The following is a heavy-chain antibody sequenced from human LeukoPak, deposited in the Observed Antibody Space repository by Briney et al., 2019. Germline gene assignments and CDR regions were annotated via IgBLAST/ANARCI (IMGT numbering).Heavy chain of an antibody. V-gene: IGHV4-39*01. CDR3: ARGRPSSWWGRYFDY. CDR2: IYYSGST. CDR1: GGSISSSSYY. Sequence: SETLSLTCTVSGGSISSSSYYWGWIRQPPGKGLEWIGSIYYSGSTYYNPSLKSRVTISVDTSKNQFSLKLSSVTAADTAVYYCARGRPSSWWGRYFDYWGQGTLVTVTS. J-gene: IGHJ4*02. D-gene: IGHD6-13*01.